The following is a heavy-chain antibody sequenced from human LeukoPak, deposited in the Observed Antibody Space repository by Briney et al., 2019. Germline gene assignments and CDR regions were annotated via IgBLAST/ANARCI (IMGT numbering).Heavy chain of an antibody. Sequence: SETLSLTCSVSGGSISNYYWSWIRQPAGKGLEWIGRIYNSGTTNYNPSLKSRVTMSVDTSKNQFSLNLSSVTAADTAVYYCAREGDSMGRGIIITRGLFDYWGQGILVTVSS. CDR2: IYNSGTT. CDR1: GGSISNYY. CDR3: AREGDSMGRGIIITRGLFDY. V-gene: IGHV4-4*07. D-gene: IGHD3-10*01. J-gene: IGHJ4*02.